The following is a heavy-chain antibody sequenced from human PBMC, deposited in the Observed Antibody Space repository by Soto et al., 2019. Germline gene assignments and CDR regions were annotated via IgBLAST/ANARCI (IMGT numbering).Heavy chain of an antibody. D-gene: IGHD6-13*01. CDR1: GFTFSSYA. J-gene: IGHJ4*02. V-gene: IGHV3-23*01. CDR2: ISGSGGST. CDR3: AMIKTSTESSSWYPFDY. Sequence: EVQLLESGGGLVQPGGSLRLSCAASGFTFSSYAMSWVRQAPGKGLEWVSAISGSGGSTYYADSVKGRFTISRDNSKNTLYLQMNSRRAEDTAVYYCAMIKTSTESSSWYPFDYWGQGTLVTVSS.